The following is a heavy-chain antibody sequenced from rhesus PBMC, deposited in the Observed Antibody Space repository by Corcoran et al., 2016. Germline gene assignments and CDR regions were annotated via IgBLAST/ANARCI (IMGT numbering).Heavy chain of an antibody. V-gene: IGHV5-2*01. J-gene: IGHJ4*01. D-gene: IGHD6-31*01. CDR3: AKIAAAGGYFDY. CDR2: IDPSDSDT. CDR1: GYSFTSYW. Sequence: EVQLVQSGAEVKRPGESLTISCKTSGYSFTSYWISWVRKMPGKGLDWMGAIDPSDSDTRYTPSFQGKVTISADKSISTAYLQGSSLKASDTATYYCAKIAAAGGYFDYWGQGVLVTVSS.